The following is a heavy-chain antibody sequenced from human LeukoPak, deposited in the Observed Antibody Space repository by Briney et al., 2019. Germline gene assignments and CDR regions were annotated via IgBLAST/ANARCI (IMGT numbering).Heavy chain of an antibody. CDR1: GFTFSSYA. CDR2: VSYDGSNK. D-gene: IGHD1-26*01. J-gene: IGHJ4*02. CDR3: ARDTSFAVGATLDF. V-gene: IGHV3-30*04. Sequence: PGGSLRLPCAASGFTFSSYAMHWVRQAPGKGLEWVAVVSYDGSNKYYANSVKGRFTISRDKSKNTLHLQMNSLRAEDTAIYYCARDTSFAVGATLDFWGQGTLVTVSS.